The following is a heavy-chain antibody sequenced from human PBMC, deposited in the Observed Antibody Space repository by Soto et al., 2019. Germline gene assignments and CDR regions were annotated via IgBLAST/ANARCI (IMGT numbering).Heavy chain of an antibody. CDR2: IYHSGGT. CDR3: ARGGAGWELLGYFDL. D-gene: IGHD1-26*01. J-gene: IGHJ2*01. CDR1: GGSISSSNW. Sequence: QVQLQESGPGLVKPSGTLSLTCAVSGGSISSSNWWSWVRQPPGKGLEWIGEIYHSGGTNYNPSLKSRFTISVDKSKNQFSLKLSSVTAADTAVYYCARGGAGWELLGYFDLWGRGTLVTVSS. V-gene: IGHV4-4*02.